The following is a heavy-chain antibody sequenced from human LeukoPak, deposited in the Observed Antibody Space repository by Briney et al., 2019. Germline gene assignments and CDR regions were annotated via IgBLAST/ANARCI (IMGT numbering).Heavy chain of an antibody. D-gene: IGHD5-12*01. CDR1: GYTFITYY. J-gene: IGHJ4*02. CDR3: ARLEGIGATMGD. CDR2: IKPSGGTT. V-gene: IGHV1-46*01. Sequence: ASVKVSCKASGYTFITYYIHWMRQAPGQGLEWMGVIKPSGGTTIYAQKFQGRVTMTRDTSTSTVYMDLSSLTSEDTAIYYCARLEGIGATMGDWGQGTLITVSS.